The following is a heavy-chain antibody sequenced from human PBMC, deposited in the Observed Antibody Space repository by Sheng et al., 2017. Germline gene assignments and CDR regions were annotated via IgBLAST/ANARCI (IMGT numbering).Heavy chain of an antibody. V-gene: IGHV4-39*07. CDR3: ARDGGELSLYRSVWFDP. Sequence: QLQLQESGPGLVKPSETLSLTCTVSGGSISSSSYYWGWIRQPPGKGLEWIGSIYYSGSTYYNPSLKSRVTISVDTSKNQFSLKLSSVTAADTAVYYCARDGGELSLYRSVWFDPWGQGTLVTVSS. CDR1: GGSISSSSYY. CDR2: IYYSGST. D-gene: IGHD3-16*02. J-gene: IGHJ5*02.